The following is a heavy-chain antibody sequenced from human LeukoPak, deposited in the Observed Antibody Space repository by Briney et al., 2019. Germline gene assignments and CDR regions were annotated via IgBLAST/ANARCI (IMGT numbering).Heavy chain of an antibody. CDR3: ARDSGSYLPHWYFDL. CDR2: IYYSGST. D-gene: IGHD1-26*01. Sequence: PSETLSLTCTVSGGSVSSGSYYWSWIRQPPGKGLEWIGYIYYSGSTNYNPSLKSRVTISVDTSKNQFSLKLSSVTAADTAVYYCARDSGSYLPHWYFDLWGRGTLVTVSS. CDR1: GGSVSSGSYY. V-gene: IGHV4-61*01. J-gene: IGHJ2*01.